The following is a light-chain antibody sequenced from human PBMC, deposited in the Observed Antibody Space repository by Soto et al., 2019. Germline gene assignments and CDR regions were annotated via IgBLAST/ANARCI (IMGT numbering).Light chain of an antibody. V-gene: IGLV2-14*01. Sequence: QSVLTQPASVSGSPGQSITISCTGTSRDVGGYAYVSWYQRHPGKAPELMIYEVVNRPSWVSNCFSGSKSGNTASLTLSGLQAEDEADYYCCSFASSSTYVFGTGTKVTVL. CDR1: SRDVGGYAY. CDR2: EVV. CDR3: CSFASSSTYV. J-gene: IGLJ1*01.